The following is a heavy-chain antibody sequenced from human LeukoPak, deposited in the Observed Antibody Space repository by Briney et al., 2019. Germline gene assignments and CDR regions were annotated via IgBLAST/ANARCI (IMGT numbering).Heavy chain of an antibody. J-gene: IGHJ4*02. CDR3: TAGVGSSDHDY. Sequence: GGSLRLSCPASGFTFTNAWMSWVRQAPGKGLEWVGRVKSKTSGGTVDYAAPVKVRFTISRDDSKNTLWLQMNSLKTEDTAVYYCTAGVGSSDHDYWGQGTLVTVSS. D-gene: IGHD1-26*01. V-gene: IGHV3-15*01. CDR2: VKSKTSGGTV. CDR1: GFTFTNAW.